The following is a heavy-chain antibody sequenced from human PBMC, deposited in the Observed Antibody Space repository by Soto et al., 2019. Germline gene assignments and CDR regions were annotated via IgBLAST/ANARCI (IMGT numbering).Heavy chain of an antibody. D-gene: IGHD3-10*01. CDR3: VRDVLYGSGSYYSYYYYYMDV. J-gene: IGHJ6*03. Sequence: ASVKVSCKASGYTFTSYAMHWVRQAPGQRLEWMGWINAGNGNTKYSQKFQGRVTITRDTSASTAYMELSSLRSEDTAVYYCVRDVLYGSGSYYSYYYYYMDVWGKGTTVTVSS. V-gene: IGHV1-3*01. CDR1: GYTFTSYA. CDR2: INAGNGNT.